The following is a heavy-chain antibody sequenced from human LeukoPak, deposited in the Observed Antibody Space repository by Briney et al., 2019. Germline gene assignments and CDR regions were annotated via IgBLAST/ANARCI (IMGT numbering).Heavy chain of an antibody. D-gene: IGHD6-13*01. CDR1: GYTFTSNG. CDR3: ARVAATIYWYYGMDV. CDR2: ISAYNGNT. J-gene: IGHJ6*02. V-gene: IGHV1-18*01. Sequence: GESLKISCKASGYTFTSNGISWVRQAPGQGLEWMGWISAYNGNTNYAQKVQGRVTMTTDTSTSTGYMELRSLRSDDTAVYYCARVAATIYWYYGMDVWGQGTTVTVPS.